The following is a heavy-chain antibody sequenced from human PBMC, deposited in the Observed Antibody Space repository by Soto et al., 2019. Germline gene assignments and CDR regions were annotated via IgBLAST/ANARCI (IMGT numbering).Heavy chain of an antibody. D-gene: IGHD6-6*01. J-gene: IGHJ4*02. Sequence: QVQLQESGPGLVKPSETLSLTCTVAGGSISSYYWSWIRQPPGKGLEWIGYMYYSGSTNYNPSLKSRDTITVDTSKNQYSLKLSSVTAADTAVYYCARRYGSCFDYWGQGTLVTVSS. V-gene: IGHV4-59*08. CDR2: MYYSGST. CDR1: GGSISSYY. CDR3: ARRYGSCFDY.